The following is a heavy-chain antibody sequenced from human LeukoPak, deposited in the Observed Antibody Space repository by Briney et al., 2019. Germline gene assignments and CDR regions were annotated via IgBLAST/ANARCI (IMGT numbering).Heavy chain of an antibody. CDR1: GFTFSSYW. J-gene: IGHJ5*02. V-gene: IGHV3-7*01. Sequence: GGSLRLSCAASGFTFSSYWMSWVRQAPGKGLEWVANIKQDGSEKYYVDSVKGRFTISRDNAKNSLYLQMNSLRAEDTAVYYCARVRFLGGSGSSLWFDPWGQGTLVTVPS. CDR2: IKQDGSEK. D-gene: IGHD3-10*01. CDR3: ARVRFLGGSGSSLWFDP.